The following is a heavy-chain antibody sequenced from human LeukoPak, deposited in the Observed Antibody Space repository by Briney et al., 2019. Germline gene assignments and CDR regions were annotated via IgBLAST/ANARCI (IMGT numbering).Heavy chain of an antibody. D-gene: IGHD1-26*01. V-gene: IGHV3-30*03. CDR3: ARRSEYSGSYFYGMDV. Sequence: GGSLRLSCAASGFTFSSYGMHWVRQAPGKGLEWVAVISYDGSNKCYADSVKGRFTISRDNSKNTLYLQMNSLRAEDTAVYYCARRSEYSGSYFYGMDVWGQGTTVTVSS. J-gene: IGHJ6*02. CDR2: ISYDGSNK. CDR1: GFTFSSYG.